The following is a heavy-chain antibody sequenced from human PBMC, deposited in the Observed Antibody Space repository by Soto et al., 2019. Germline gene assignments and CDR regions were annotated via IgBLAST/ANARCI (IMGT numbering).Heavy chain of an antibody. CDR3: ARGPPNYDFWSGYYRNWFDP. V-gene: IGHV1-8*01. CDR1: GYTFTSYD. Sequence: GASVKVSCKASGYTFTSYDINWVRQATGQGLEWMGWMNPNSGNTGYAQKFQGRVTMTRNTPISTAYMELSSLRSEDTAVYYCARGPPNYDFWSGYYRNWFDPWGQGTLVTVSS. J-gene: IGHJ5*02. CDR2: MNPNSGNT. D-gene: IGHD3-3*01.